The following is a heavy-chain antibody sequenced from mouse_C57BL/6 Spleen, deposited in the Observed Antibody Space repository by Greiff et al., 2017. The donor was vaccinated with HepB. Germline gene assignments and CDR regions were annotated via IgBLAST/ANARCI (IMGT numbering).Heavy chain of an antibody. CDR2: ISNGGGST. J-gene: IGHJ3*01. CDR3: ASFSGFAY. CDR1: GFTFSDYY. Sequence: EVMLVESGGGLVQPGGSLKLSCAASGFTFSDYYMYWVRQTPEKRLEWVAYISNGGGSTYYPDTVKGRFTISRDNAKNTLYLQMSRLKSEDTAMYYCASFSGFAYWGQGTLVTVSA. D-gene: IGHD3-1*01. V-gene: IGHV5-12*01.